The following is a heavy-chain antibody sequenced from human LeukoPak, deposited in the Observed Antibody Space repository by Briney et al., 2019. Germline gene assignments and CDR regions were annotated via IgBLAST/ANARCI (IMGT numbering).Heavy chain of an antibody. CDR1: GYSFTSYY. J-gene: IGHJ5*02. D-gene: IGHD3-3*01. V-gene: IGHV5-51*01. CDR3: ARHGEYDFIEAGDNWFDP. CDR2: IYPGDSDT. Sequence: GESLKISCKGSGYSFTSYYIGWVRQMPGKGLEWMGIIYPGDSDTRYSPSFQGQVTISADKSISTAYLQWSSLKASDTAMYYCARHGEYDFIEAGDNWFDPWGQGTLVTVSS.